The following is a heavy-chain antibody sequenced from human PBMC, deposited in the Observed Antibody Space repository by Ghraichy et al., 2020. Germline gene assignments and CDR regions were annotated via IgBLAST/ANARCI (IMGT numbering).Heavy chain of an antibody. V-gene: IGHV3-23*01. CDR3: AKDRSGSGSYYPIDY. CDR1: GFTFSSYA. Sequence: GGSLRLSCAASGFTFSSYAMSWVRQAPGKGLEWVSAISGSGGSTYYADSVKGRFTISRDNSKNTLYLQMNSLRAEDTAVYYCAKDRSGSGSYYPIDYWGQGTLVTVSS. D-gene: IGHD3-10*01. J-gene: IGHJ4*02. CDR2: ISGSGGST.